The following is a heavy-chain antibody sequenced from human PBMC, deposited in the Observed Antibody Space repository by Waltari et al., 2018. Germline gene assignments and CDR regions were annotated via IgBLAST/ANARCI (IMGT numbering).Heavy chain of an antibody. CDR2: INPSGGIT. CDR1: GYTFTSYY. D-gene: IGHD3-9*01. CDR3: ARDLYDILTGYYSYYFDY. Sequence: QVQLVQSGAEVKKPGASVKVSCKASGYTFTSYYMHWVRQAPGQGLEWMGIINPSGGITSYAQKFQGRVTMTRDTSTSTVYMELSSLRSEDTAVYYCARDLYDILTGYYSYYFDYWGQGTLVTVSS. J-gene: IGHJ4*02. V-gene: IGHV1-46*01.